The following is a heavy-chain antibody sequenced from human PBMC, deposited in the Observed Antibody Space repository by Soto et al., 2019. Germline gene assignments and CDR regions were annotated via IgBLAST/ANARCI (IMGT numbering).Heavy chain of an antibody. CDR2: IYYSGST. V-gene: IGHV4-59*08. J-gene: IGHJ4*02. Sequence: QVQLQESGPGLAKPSETLSLTCTDSGGSISTYYWSWIRQPPGKGLEWIGYIYYSGSTNYNPSPKSRVTTSVDTTKNQFALKLCSVTAADTAVYYFARGGWRHIDYWGQGTLVTVSS. D-gene: IGHD2-15*01. CDR1: GGSISTYY. CDR3: ARGGWRHIDY.